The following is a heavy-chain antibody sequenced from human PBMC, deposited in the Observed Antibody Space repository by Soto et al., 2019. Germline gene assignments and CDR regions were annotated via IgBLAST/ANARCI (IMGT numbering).Heavy chain of an antibody. CDR2: ISGSGGST. D-gene: IGHD6-13*01. J-gene: IGHJ4*02. CDR3: TKDIGSSWYGIFHY. CDR1: GFTFSSYD. Sequence: GGSLRLSCAASGFTFSSYDMSWVRQAPGKGLEWVSAISGSGGSTYYTNSVKGRFTISRDNAKNSLYLQMNSLRAEDTAFYYCTKDIGSSWYGIFHYWGQGAQVTVSS. V-gene: IGHV3-23*01.